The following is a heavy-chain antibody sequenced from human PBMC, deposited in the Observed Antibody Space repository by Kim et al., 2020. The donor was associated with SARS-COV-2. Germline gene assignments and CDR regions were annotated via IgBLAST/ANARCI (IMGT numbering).Heavy chain of an antibody. J-gene: IGHJ6*02. CDR2: ISGSGGGT. D-gene: IGHD3-9*01. CDR1: GFTFSSSA. CDR3: AKSDDIVSDCYYCYYGMDV. V-gene: IGHV3-23*01. Sequence: GGSLRLSCAASGFTFSSSAMSWVRQAPGKGLEWVSAISGSGGGTYYADSAGGRFSFSRDNSKKTLNLQMTSLRAEDTAVYYCAKSDDIVSDCYYCYYGMDVWGQGTTVTVSS.